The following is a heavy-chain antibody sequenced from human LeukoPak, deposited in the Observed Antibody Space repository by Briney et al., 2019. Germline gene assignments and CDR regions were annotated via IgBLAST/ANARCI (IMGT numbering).Heavy chain of an antibody. J-gene: IGHJ6*03. CDR2: FDPEDGET. V-gene: IGHV1-24*01. Sequence: VASVKVSCKVSGYALSELSIHWVRQAPGKGLEWMGGFDPEDGETIYAQKFQGRVTMTEDTSTDTAYMELSSLRSEDTAVYYCATRYCSGGSCPNYYYYYINVWGKGTTVTISS. CDR1: GYALSELS. D-gene: IGHD2-15*01. CDR3: ATRYCSGGSCPNYYYYYINV.